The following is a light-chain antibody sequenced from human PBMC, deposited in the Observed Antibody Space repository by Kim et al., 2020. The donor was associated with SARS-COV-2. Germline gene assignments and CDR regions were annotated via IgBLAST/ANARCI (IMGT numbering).Light chain of an antibody. CDR3: QQYISYSKT. CDR1: QSINKW. CDR2: KAS. Sequence: ASVGDRVIITCRASQSINKWLAWYQQKPGKAPKLLPYKASTLQSGVPSRFSGSGYGTEFTLTINSLQPDDFATYYCQQYISYSKTFGQGTKVDIK. J-gene: IGKJ1*01. V-gene: IGKV1-5*03.